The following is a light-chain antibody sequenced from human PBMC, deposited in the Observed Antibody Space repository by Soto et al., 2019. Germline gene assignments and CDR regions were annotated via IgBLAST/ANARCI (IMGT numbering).Light chain of an antibody. CDR3: SSFTSNRIYV. CDR1: HNDIGTYDY. CDR2: GVT. J-gene: IGLJ1*01. Sequence: QSALTQPTSVSGSPGQSITISCTGNHNDIGTYDYVSWYQQHPGRAPRLLIHGVTTRPSGISGRFSASKSGLTASLTISGHQPEEEADYYCSSFTSNRIYVFGPGTKVTVL. V-gene: IGLV2-14*03.